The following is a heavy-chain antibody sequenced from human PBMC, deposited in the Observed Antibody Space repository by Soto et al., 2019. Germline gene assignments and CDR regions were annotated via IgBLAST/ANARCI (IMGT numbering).Heavy chain of an antibody. Sequence: GGSLRLPCAASGFTFSSYGMNWVRQAPGKGLEWVSYISSSSSTIYYADSVKGRFTISRDNAKNSLYLQMNSLRAEDTAVYYCARGGGSGSYYYYGMDVWGQGTTVTVSS. V-gene: IGHV3-48*01. CDR2: ISSSSSTI. D-gene: IGHD3-10*01. CDR1: GFTFSSYG. J-gene: IGHJ6*02. CDR3: ARGGGSGSYYYYGMDV.